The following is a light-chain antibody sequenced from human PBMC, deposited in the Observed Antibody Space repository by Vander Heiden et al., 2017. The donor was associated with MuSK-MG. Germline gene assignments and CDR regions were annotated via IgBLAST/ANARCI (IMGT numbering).Light chain of an antibody. Sequence: DIPITQSPSSLSASEGDRVTMTCQASQDIRNNLNWYQQKPGKAPELLIYDSTNLETGVPSRFSGSGSGTRFIFTINNLQPEDFATYYCQQNDDPPFTFGPGTKVDMK. CDR3: QQNDDPPFT. CDR1: QDIRNN. J-gene: IGKJ3*01. V-gene: IGKV1-33*01. CDR2: DST.